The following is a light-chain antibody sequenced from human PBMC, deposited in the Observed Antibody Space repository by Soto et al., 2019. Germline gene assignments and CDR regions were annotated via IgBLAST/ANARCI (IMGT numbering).Light chain of an antibody. CDR3: QQYHSPPLT. J-gene: IGKJ1*01. V-gene: IGKV3-20*01. Sequence: EIVLTQSPGTLSLSPGQRATLSCRASQNIRSNYVAWFQQTPGQAPRLLIYGAVNKASGIPDRFSGSGSGTEFTLTISSLEHEDFVVYYCQQYHSPPLTFGQGTKVEIK. CDR2: GAV. CDR1: QNIRSNY.